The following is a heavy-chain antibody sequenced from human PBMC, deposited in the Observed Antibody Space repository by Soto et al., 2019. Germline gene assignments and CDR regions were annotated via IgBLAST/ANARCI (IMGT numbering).Heavy chain of an antibody. CDR1: GGSLSSYY. V-gene: IGHV4-59*01. CDR2: IYYSGST. Sequence: SQTLSLTCTVAGGSLSSYYWSWIRQPPGKGLEWIGYIYYSGSTNYNPSLKSRVTISVDTSKNQFSLKLSSVTAADTAVYYCARGARIAAAGTIYFDYWGQGTLVTVSS. CDR3: ARGARIAAAGTIYFDY. J-gene: IGHJ4*02. D-gene: IGHD6-13*01.